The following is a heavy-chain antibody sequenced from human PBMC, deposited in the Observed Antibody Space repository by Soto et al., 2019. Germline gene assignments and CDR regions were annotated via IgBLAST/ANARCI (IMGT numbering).Heavy chain of an antibody. CDR3: AREGSGSSTSFDY. D-gene: IGHD2-2*01. Sequence: VQLVESGGGLVQPGGSLRLSCAASGFNVSSTSMSWVRQAPGEGLEWVSVIYSGAGTHYAGSVKGRFTISRDTSKNTLYLQMNSLRVEETAVYYCAREGSGSSTSFDYWGQGTLVTVSS. CDR2: IYSGAGT. V-gene: IGHV3-66*01. J-gene: IGHJ4*02. CDR1: GFNVSSTS.